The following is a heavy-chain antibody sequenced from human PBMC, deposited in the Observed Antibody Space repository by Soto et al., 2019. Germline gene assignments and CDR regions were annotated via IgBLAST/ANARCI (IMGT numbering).Heavy chain of an antibody. J-gene: IGHJ4*02. CDR2: IIPILGIA. V-gene: IGHV1-69*04. CDR3: ARDRALSAVDY. D-gene: IGHD3-10*01. Sequence: ASVKVSCKASGGTFSSYAISWVRQAPGQGLEWMGRIIPILGIANYAQKFQGRVTITADKSTSTAYMELSSLRSEDTAVYYCARDRALSAVDYWGQGTLVTVSS. CDR1: GGTFSSYA.